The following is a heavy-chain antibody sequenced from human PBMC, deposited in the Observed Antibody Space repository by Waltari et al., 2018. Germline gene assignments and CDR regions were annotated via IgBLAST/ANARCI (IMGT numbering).Heavy chain of an antibody. CDR3: ARDVLERHSCFDY. D-gene: IGHD1-1*01. Sequence: ELQLVEAGGGLVQPGGSLGLCCAASGFNFGSHWLVWVRQAPGKGREWLANIKEDGIQKYFGDSVKGRFTISRDNAKNSLYLQMDSLRAEDTGVYYCARDVLERHSCFDYWGQGTLVSVAS. CDR1: GFNFGSHW. J-gene: IGHJ4*02. V-gene: IGHV3-7*04. CDR2: IKEDGIQK.